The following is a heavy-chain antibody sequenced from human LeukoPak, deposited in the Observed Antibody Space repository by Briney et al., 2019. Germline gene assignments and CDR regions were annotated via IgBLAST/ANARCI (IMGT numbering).Heavy chain of an antibody. CDR2: ISGSGGST. V-gene: IGHV3-23*01. CDR1: GFTFSSYA. D-gene: IGHD3-22*01. J-gene: IGHJ4*02. Sequence: GGSLRLSCAASGFTFSSYAMSWVRQAPGKGLEWVSAISGSGGSTYYADSVKGRFTISRDNSKNTLYLQMNSLRAEDTAVYYCARAVGASSGYYYYWGQGTLVTVSS. CDR3: ARAVGASSGYYYY.